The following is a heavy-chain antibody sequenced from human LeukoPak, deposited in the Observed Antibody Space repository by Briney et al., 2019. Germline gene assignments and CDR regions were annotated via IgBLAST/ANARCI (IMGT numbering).Heavy chain of an antibody. D-gene: IGHD2-21*02. CDR1: GGTFSSYA. Sequence: SVKVSCKASGGTFSSYAISWVRQAPGQGLEWMGGIIPIFGTANYAQKFQGRVTITADKSTSTAYMELSSLRSDDTAVYYCARGVTARGFYYYMDVWGIGTTVTISS. CDR3: ARGVTARGFYYYMDV. V-gene: IGHV1-69*06. CDR2: IIPIFGTA. J-gene: IGHJ6*03.